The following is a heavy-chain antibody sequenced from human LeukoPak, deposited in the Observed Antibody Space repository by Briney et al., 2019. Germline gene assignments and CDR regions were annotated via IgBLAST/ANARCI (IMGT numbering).Heavy chain of an antibody. CDR3: ARSIPYGTTWYGRSDY. Sequence: GESLKISCAASGFPFSSYSMTWVRQAPGKGLEWVANIKPDGTTKFYVDSVKGRFTISRDNALNSLYLQMNSLRAEDTAIYYCARSIPYGTTWYGRSDYWGQGTLVTVSS. V-gene: IGHV3-7*03. D-gene: IGHD6-13*01. CDR2: IKPDGTTK. CDR1: GFPFSSYS. J-gene: IGHJ4*02.